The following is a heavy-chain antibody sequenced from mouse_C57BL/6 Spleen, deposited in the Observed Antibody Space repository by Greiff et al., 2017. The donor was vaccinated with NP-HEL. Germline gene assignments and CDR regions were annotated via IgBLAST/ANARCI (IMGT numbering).Heavy chain of an antibody. CDR2: IDPENGDT. J-gene: IGHJ3*01. Sequence: VQLQQSGAELVRPGASVKLSCTASGFNIKDDYMHWVKQRPEQGLEWIGWIDPENGDTEYASKFQGKATITADTSSNTAYLQLSSLTSEDTAVYYCTTGGPTMVTSWFADWGQGTLVTVSA. V-gene: IGHV14-4*01. CDR3: TTGGPTMVTSWFAD. D-gene: IGHD2-9*01. CDR1: GFNIKDDY.